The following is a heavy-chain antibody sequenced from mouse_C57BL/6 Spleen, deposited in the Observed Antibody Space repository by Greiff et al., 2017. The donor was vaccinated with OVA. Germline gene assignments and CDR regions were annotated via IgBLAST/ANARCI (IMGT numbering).Heavy chain of an antibody. Sequence: VQLKESGPGLVKPSQSLYLTCSVTGYSITSGYYWNWIRQFPGNKLEWMGYISYDGSNNYNPSLKNRISITRDTSKNQFFLKLNSVTTEDTATYYCARDGDYYGSSPSMDYWGQGTSVTVSS. V-gene: IGHV3-6*01. CDR1: GYSITSGYY. J-gene: IGHJ4*01. CDR2: ISYDGSN. D-gene: IGHD1-1*01. CDR3: ARDGDYYGSSPSMDY.